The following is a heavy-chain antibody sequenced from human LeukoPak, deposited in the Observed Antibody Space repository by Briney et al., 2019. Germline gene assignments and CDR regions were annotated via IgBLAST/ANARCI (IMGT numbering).Heavy chain of an antibody. Sequence: PSETLSLTCNVSGGSISSSSYYWGWIRQPPGKGLEWIGSIYYSGSTYYNPSLKSRVTISVDTSKNQFSLKLNSVTAADTAVYYCARVIRRWERGDYFDYWGQGTLVTVSS. J-gene: IGHJ4*02. CDR3: ARVIRRWERGDYFDY. CDR2: IYYSGST. V-gene: IGHV4-39*07. CDR1: GGSISSSSYY. D-gene: IGHD1-1*01.